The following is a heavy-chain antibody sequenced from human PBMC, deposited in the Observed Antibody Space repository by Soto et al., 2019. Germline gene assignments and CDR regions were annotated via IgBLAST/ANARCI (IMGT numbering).Heavy chain of an antibody. J-gene: IGHJ4*02. CDR2: IKQDGSEK. D-gene: IGHD2-15*01. V-gene: IGHV3-7*03. CDR1: GFTFSSYW. Sequence: PGGSLRLSCAASGFTFSSYWMSWVRQAPGKGLEWVANIKQDGSEKYYVDSVKGRFTISRDNAKNSLYPQMNSLRAEDTAVYYCARGRLISLYYFDYWGQGTLVTVSS. CDR3: ARGRLISLYYFDY.